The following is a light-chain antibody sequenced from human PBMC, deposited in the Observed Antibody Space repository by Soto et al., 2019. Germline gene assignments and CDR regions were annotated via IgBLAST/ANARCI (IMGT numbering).Light chain of an antibody. V-gene: IGLV1-40*01. CDR3: QSYDSSLSGSI. Sequence: SVLTQPPSVSGAPGQRVTIPCTGGGSNIGAGYDVHWYQQLPGTAPKFLMSGNDNRPSGVPDRFSGSQSGTSASLAISGLQAEDEADYYCQSYDSSLSGSIFGGGTKLTVL. J-gene: IGLJ2*01. CDR1: GSNIGAGYD. CDR2: GND.